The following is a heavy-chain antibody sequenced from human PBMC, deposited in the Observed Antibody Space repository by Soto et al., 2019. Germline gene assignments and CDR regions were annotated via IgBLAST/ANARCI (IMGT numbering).Heavy chain of an antibody. V-gene: IGHV3-7*03. CDR2: IKQDGSEK. Sequence: PGGSLRLSCAASGFTFSSYWMSWVRQAPGKGLEWVANIKQDGSEKYYVDSVKGRFSISRDNATNSLYLQMNSMRAEDTAVYYCVRVSGPAASCTHGPFYYCGQGT. J-gene: IGHJ4*02. CDR1: GFTFSSYW. CDR3: VRVSGPAASCTHGPFYY. D-gene: IGHD2-2*01.